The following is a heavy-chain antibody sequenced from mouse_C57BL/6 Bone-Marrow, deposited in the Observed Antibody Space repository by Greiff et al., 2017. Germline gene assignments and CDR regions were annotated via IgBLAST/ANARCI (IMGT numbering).Heavy chain of an antibody. CDR3: ARRIRNYAMDD. Sequence: VKLQESGAELARPGASVKMSCKASGYTFTSYTMHWVKQRPGQGLEWIGYINPSSGYTKYNQKFKDKATLTADKSSSTAYMQLSSLTSEDSAVYYCARRIRNYAMDDWGQGTSVTVSS. CDR1: GYTFTSYT. V-gene: IGHV1-4*01. J-gene: IGHJ4*01. CDR2: INPSSGYT.